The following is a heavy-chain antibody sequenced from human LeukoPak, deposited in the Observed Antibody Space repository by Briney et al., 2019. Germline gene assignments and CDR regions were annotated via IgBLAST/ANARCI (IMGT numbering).Heavy chain of an antibody. J-gene: IGHJ6*02. CDR2: ISGSGVRT. Sequence: GGSLRLSCAASGFTFSSYAMNWVRQAPGKGLEWVSGISGSGVRTYYAGSVKGRFTISRDNSKNTLYLQMNSLRAEDTAVYYCAKDKANYYASGTYYPYGMDVWGQGTTVTVSS. V-gene: IGHV3-23*01. D-gene: IGHD3-10*01. CDR1: GFTFSSYA. CDR3: AKDKANYYASGTYYPYGMDV.